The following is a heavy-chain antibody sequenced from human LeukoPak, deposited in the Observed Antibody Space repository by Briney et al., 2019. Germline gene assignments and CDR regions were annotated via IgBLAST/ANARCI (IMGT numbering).Heavy chain of an antibody. D-gene: IGHD4-23*01. J-gene: IGHJ4*02. CDR3: AKDGRYGGNYHFDY. V-gene: IGHV3-30*19. CDR2: ISYDGSNK. CDR1: GFTFSSYG. Sequence: PGGSLRLSCAASGFTFSSYGMHWVRQAPGKGLEWVALISYDGSNKYYADSVRGRFTISRDNSKNTVYLQMNSLRAEDTAVYYCAKDGRYGGNYHFDYWGQGTLVTVSS.